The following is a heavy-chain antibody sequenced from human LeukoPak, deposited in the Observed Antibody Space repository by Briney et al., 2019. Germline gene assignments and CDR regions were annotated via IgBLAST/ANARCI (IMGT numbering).Heavy chain of an antibody. J-gene: IGHJ4*02. Sequence: ASVKVSCKVSGYTLTELSMHWVRQAPGKGLEWMGGFDPEDGETIYAQKFQGRVTMTEDTSTDTAYMELSSLRSEDAAVYYCATVKLGRGSGWSPSLDYWGQGTLVTVSS. CDR2: FDPEDGET. V-gene: IGHV1-24*01. CDR3: ATVKLGRGSGWSPSLDY. CDR1: GYTLTELS. D-gene: IGHD6-19*01.